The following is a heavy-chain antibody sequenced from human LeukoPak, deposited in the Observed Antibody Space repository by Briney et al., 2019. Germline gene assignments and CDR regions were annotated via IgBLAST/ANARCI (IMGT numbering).Heavy chain of an antibody. Sequence: VKPGGSLRLSCAASGFTFSSYSMNWVRQAPGKGLEWVSGISWNSGSIGYADSVKGRFTISRDNAKNSLYLQMNSLRAEDTALYYCAKDISSYSYGYEHYYYYGMDVWGQGTTVTVSS. CDR2: ISWNSGSI. CDR1: GFTFSSYS. V-gene: IGHV3-9*01. D-gene: IGHD5-18*01. CDR3: AKDISSYSYGYEHYYYYGMDV. J-gene: IGHJ6*02.